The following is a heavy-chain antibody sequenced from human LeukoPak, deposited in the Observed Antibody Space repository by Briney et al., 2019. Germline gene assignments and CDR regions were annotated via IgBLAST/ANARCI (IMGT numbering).Heavy chain of an antibody. D-gene: IGHD4-17*01. Sequence: ASVKVSCKASGGTFSSYAISWVRQAPGQGLEWMGGIIPIFGTANYAQKFQGRVTITADKSTSTAYMELSSLRSEDTAVYYCARGAGAVTTTHLSTLHYFDYWGQGTLVTVSS. CDR1: GGTFSSYA. J-gene: IGHJ4*02. CDR2: IIPIFGTA. CDR3: ARGAGAVTTTHLSTLHYFDY. V-gene: IGHV1-69*06.